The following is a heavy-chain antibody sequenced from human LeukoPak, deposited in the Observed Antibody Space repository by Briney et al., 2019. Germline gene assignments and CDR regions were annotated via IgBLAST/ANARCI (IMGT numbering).Heavy chain of an antibody. CDR2: ISESGSGT. CDR3: AKDQPLLAY. V-gene: IGHV3-23*01. Sequence: GGSLRLSCAASGFIFRNYAMSWVRQAPGKGLEWVSSISESGSGTNYADSVKGRFTISRDNSKSTLYLQMNSLRAKDTAVYYCAKDQPLLAYWGQGTLVTVSS. J-gene: IGHJ4*02. D-gene: IGHD1-14*01. CDR1: GFIFRNYA.